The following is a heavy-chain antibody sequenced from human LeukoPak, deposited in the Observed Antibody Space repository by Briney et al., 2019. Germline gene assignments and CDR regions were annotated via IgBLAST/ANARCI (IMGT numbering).Heavy chain of an antibody. CDR1: GFTFSDYY. Sequence: PGGSLRLSCAASGFTFSDYYMSWIRQAPGKGLEWLSYINPTSGYTPYADSVRGRFTISRDNAKNSLYLQMNSLRAEDTAVYYCARNAYGAQTPSDFWGQGTTVTVSS. CDR3: ARNAYGAQTPSDF. J-gene: IGHJ6*02. V-gene: IGHV3-11*03. CDR2: INPTSGYT. D-gene: IGHD4-17*01.